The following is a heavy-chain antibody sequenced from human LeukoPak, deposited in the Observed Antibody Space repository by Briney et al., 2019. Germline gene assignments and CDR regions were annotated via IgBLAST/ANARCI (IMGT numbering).Heavy chain of an antibody. CDR3: ARVPPIHPPSKGPSWFDP. V-gene: IGHV4-39*01. CDR1: GDSINDINYY. Sequence: PSETLSLTCIVSGDSINDINYYWGWIRQPPGKGLEWIGSIYYSGSTYYNPSLKSRVAIAVDTSKNQFSLKLSSVTAANTAVYYCARVPPIHPPSKGPSWFDPWGQGTLVTVSS. J-gene: IGHJ5*02. D-gene: IGHD4-11*01. CDR2: IYYSGST.